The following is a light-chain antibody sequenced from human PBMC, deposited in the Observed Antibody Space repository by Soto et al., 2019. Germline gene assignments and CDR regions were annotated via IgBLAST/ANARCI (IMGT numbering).Light chain of an antibody. CDR1: SSVIGGFYY. J-gene: IGLJ1*01. CDR3: SSYTDDRSYV. Sequence: QSVLTQPASVSGSPGQSITMSCTGTSSVIGGFYYVSWYQHHPGKDPKLMIYQVSNRPSGVSNRFSGSKSGNTASLTISGLQNEDEADYYCSSYTDDRSYVFGSGTKVTVL. V-gene: IGLV2-14*01. CDR2: QVS.